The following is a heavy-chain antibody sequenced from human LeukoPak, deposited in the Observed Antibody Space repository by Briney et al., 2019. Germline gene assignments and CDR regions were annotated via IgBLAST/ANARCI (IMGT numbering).Heavy chain of an antibody. D-gene: IGHD3-16*02. Sequence: ASVKVSCKASGYTFTSYDINWVRQATGQGLEWMGWMNPNSGNTGYAQKFQGRVTITRNTSISTAYMELSSLRPEDTAVYYCARGVYYDYVWGSYLQKYYMDVWGKGTTVTVSS. CDR3: ARGVYYDYVWGSYLQKYYMDV. V-gene: IGHV1-8*03. CDR2: MNPNSGNT. J-gene: IGHJ6*03. CDR1: GYTFTSYD.